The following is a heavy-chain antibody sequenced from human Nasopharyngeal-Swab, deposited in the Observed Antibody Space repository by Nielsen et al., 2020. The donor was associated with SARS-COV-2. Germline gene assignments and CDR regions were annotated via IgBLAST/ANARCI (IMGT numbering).Heavy chain of an antibody. D-gene: IGHD5-12*01. V-gene: IGHV1-8*01. Sequence: WVGQAPGQGLEWMGWMNPNSGNTGYAQKFQGRVTMTRNTSISTAYMELSSLRSEDTAVYYCARGHRGYSGYDYYYYYMDVWVKGTTVTVSS. J-gene: IGHJ6*03. CDR2: MNPNSGNT. CDR3: ARGHRGYSGYDYYYYYMDV.